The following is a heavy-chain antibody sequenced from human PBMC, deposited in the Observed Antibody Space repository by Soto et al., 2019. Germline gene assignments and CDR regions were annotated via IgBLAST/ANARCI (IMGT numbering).Heavy chain of an antibody. V-gene: IGHV1-46*01. CDR1: GYTFTSYY. J-gene: IGHJ6*02. Sequence: GASVKVSCKASGYTFTSYYMHWVRQAPGQGLEWMGIINPSGGSTSYAQKFQGRVTMTRDTSTSTVYMELSSLRSEDTAVYYCAREGLGYCSSTSCQTSPSVYYYGMDVWGQGTTVTVSS. D-gene: IGHD2-2*01. CDR2: INPSGGST. CDR3: AREGLGYCSSTSCQTSPSVYYYGMDV.